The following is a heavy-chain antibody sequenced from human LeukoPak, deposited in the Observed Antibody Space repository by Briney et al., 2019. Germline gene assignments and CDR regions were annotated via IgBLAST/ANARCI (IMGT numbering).Heavy chain of an antibody. J-gene: IGHJ5*02. V-gene: IGHV4-39*03. CDR2: IYYSGTT. Sequence: SXXXXXGWXXQXPGXXXEWIGSIYYSGTTYYNPSLKSRVTIXXXTGXNQXSLKLSSVTATDTALYXXXXXXXXXWYYNWFDPWGQGTLVTVSS. CDR3: XXXXXXXWYYNWFDP. D-gene: IGHD6-13*01. CDR1: SXXXX.